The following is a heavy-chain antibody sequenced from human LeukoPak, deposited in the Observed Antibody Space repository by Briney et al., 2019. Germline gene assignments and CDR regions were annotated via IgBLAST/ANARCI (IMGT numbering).Heavy chain of an antibody. Sequence: GGSLRLSCAASGFTFSSYGMHWVRQAPGKGLEWVSAISGSGGSTYYADSVKGRFTISRDNSKNTLYLQMNSLRAEDTAVYYCAKGASYYYDSSGDAFDIWGQGTMVTVSS. CDR2: ISGSGGST. D-gene: IGHD3-22*01. CDR3: AKGASYYYDSSGDAFDI. J-gene: IGHJ3*02. CDR1: GFTFSSYG. V-gene: IGHV3-23*01.